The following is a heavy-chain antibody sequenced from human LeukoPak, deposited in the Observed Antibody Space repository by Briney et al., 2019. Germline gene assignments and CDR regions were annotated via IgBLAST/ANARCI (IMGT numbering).Heavy chain of an antibody. V-gene: IGHV3-33*01. J-gene: IGHJ4*02. D-gene: IGHD2-2*01. Sequence: GGSLRLSCAASGFTFSSYGMHWVRQAPGKGLEWVAVIWYDGSNKYYADSVKGRFTISRDNSKNTLYLQMNSLRAEDTAVYYCARRGGYCSSTSCYYDYWGQGTLVTVSS. CDR2: IWYDGSNK. CDR3: ARRGGYCSSTSCYYDY. CDR1: GFTFSSYG.